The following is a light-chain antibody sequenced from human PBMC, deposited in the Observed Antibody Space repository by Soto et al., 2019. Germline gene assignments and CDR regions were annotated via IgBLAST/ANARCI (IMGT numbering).Light chain of an antibody. J-gene: IGLJ1*01. V-gene: IGLV2-14*01. CDR1: SSDVGGYNY. CDR3: SSYISSSTPLDV. CDR2: DVS. Sequence: QSALTQPASVSGSPGQSITISCTGTSSDVGGYNYVSWYQQHPGKAPKLMIYDVSNRPSGVSNRFSGSKSGNTASLTISGLQAEDEADYYCSSYISSSTPLDVFGTGTKLTVL.